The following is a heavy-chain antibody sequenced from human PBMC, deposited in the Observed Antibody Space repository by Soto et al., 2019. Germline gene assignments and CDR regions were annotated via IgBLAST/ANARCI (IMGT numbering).Heavy chain of an antibody. Sequence: SETLSLTCTVSGGSISSSSYYWGWIRQPPGKGLEWIGSIYYSGSTYYNPSLKSRVTISVDTSKNQFSLKLSSVTAADTAVYYCARDSSSWYYGMDVWGQRTTVTVSS. CDR2: IYYSGST. CDR3: ARDSSSWYYGMDV. V-gene: IGHV4-39*02. CDR1: GGSISSSSYY. D-gene: IGHD6-13*01. J-gene: IGHJ6*02.